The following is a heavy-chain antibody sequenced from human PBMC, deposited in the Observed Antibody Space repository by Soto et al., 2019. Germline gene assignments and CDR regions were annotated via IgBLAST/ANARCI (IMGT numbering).Heavy chain of an antibody. D-gene: IGHD1-20*01. CDR3: ARSITGTNRRFDY. V-gene: IGHV1-8*01. J-gene: IGHJ4*02. CDR1: GYTFSSYD. CDR2: MNPNSYNT. Sequence: QVQLVQSGAEAKKPGASVKVSCKASGYTFSSYDINWVRQATGQGLEWMGWMNPNSYNTGYTQKFQDRVTMTTNTSISTAYMELSSLRSEDTAVYYCARSITGTNRRFDYWGQGTLVTVSS.